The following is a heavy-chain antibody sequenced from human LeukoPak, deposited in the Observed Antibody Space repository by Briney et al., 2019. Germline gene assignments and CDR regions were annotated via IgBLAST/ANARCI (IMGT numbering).Heavy chain of an antibody. CDR3: ARHSPMWFGELFFDY. D-gene: IGHD3-10*01. Sequence: PSETLSLTCTVSGGSISSYYWSWIRQPPGKGLEWIGYIYYSGSTNYNPSLKSRVTISVDTSKNQFSLKLSSVTAADTAVYYCARHSPMWFGELFFDYWGQGTLVTVSS. V-gene: IGHV4-59*08. CDR1: GGSISSYY. CDR2: IYYSGST. J-gene: IGHJ4*02.